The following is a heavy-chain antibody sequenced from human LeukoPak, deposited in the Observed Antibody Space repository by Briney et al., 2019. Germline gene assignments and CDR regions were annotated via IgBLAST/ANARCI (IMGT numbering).Heavy chain of an antibody. Sequence: PGGSLRLSCTASGFIFSTYWMSWVRQAPGKGLEWVANIKQDGSEKYSVDSVRGRFTISRDNAKNSLYPQMNSLRAEDTAVYYCAGGSHFDYWGQGTLVAVSS. CDR2: IKQDGSEK. CDR1: GFIFSTYW. CDR3: AGGSHFDY. J-gene: IGHJ4*02. V-gene: IGHV3-7*01.